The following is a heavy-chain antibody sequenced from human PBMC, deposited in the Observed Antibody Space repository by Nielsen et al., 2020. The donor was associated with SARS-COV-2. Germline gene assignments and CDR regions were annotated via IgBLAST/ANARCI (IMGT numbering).Heavy chain of an antibody. D-gene: IGHD6-19*01. CDR1: GFTFDDYT. CDR3: AREMSGVAGPDY. Sequence: GESLKISCAASGFTFDDYTMHWVRQAPGKGLEWVAVIWYDGSNKYYADSVKGRFTISRDNSKNTLYLQMNSLRAEDTAVYYCAREMSGVAGPDYWGQGTLVTVSS. CDR2: IWYDGSNK. V-gene: IGHV3-33*08. J-gene: IGHJ4*02.